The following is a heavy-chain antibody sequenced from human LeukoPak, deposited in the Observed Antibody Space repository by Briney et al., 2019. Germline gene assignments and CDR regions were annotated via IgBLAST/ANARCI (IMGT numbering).Heavy chain of an antibody. CDR1: GDNFNRHW. D-gene: IGHD6-19*01. J-gene: IGHJ4*02. CDR2: IYLGDSDT. CDR3: ARHSSYTSGWPLDY. V-gene: IGHV5-51*01. Sequence: GESLKISCKGSGDNFNRHWIGWVRQMPGKGLEWMGIIYLGDSDTRYSPSSQGQITISADKSISTAYLQWSSLKASDTAIYYCARHSSYTSGWPLDYWGQGTLVTVSS.